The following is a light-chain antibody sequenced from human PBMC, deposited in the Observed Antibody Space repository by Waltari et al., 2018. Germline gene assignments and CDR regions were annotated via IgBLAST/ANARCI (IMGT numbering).Light chain of an antibody. Sequence: EIVMTQSPATLSVSPGERATLSCRASQNVNDNLAWYQQKPGQAPRLLIYSASTRATGFPARFSGSGSGTEFTLTISGLQSEDFAVYYCQQHNNWPRTFGQGTKVEIK. V-gene: IGKV3-15*01. CDR1: QNVNDN. CDR2: SAS. CDR3: QQHNNWPRT. J-gene: IGKJ1*01.